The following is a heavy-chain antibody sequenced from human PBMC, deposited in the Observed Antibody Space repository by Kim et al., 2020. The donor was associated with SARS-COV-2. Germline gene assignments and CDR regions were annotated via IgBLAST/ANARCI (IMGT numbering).Heavy chain of an antibody. CDR3: ARVRSSSGCFDY. Sequence: ASVKVSCKASGYTFTSYGISWVRQAPGQGLEWMGWISAYNGNTNYAQKFQGRVTMTTDTSTSTAYMELRSLRSEDTAVYYCARVRSSSGCFDYWGQGTLVTVSS. J-gene: IGHJ4*02. CDR2: ISAYNGNT. D-gene: IGHD6-19*01. CDR1: GYTFTSYG. V-gene: IGHV1-18*01.